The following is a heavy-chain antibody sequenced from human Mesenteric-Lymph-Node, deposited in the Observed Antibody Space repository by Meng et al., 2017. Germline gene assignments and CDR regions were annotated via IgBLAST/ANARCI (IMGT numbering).Heavy chain of an antibody. Sequence: QVLLVQSGADVKMHVASVRVSWKAAGGTFSSYAISSVRPSPGQGLEWMGGIIPIFGTANCAQKYQGRVTITADEATSTAYMELSSLRSEDTAVYYCARLDQALDYWGQGTLVTVSS. V-gene: IGHV1-69*01. CDR1: GGTFSSYA. J-gene: IGHJ4*02. D-gene: IGHD3-9*01. CDR2: IIPIFGTA. CDR3: ARLDQALDY.